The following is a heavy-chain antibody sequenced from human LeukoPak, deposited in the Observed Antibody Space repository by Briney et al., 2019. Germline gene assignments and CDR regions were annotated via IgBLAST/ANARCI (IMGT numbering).Heavy chain of an antibody. D-gene: IGHD3-3*01. CDR3: ASGPPFLKYFEY. Sequence: PGGSLRLSCVASGFTFSSYAMAWVRQAPGKGLEWVSDITGSGGSTYYADSVKGRFTISRDNSKNTLYLQMNSLRAEDTAVYYCASGPPFLKYFEYWGQGTLVTVSS. J-gene: IGHJ4*02. CDR2: ITGSGGST. V-gene: IGHV3-23*01. CDR1: GFTFSSYA.